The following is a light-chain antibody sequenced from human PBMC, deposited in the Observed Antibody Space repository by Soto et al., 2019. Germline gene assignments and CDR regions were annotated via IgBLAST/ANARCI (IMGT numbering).Light chain of an antibody. CDR2: DVS. J-gene: IGLJ2*01. V-gene: IGLV2-14*03. CDR3: SSYTGSTTVV. Sequence: QSVLTQPASVSGSPGQSIAFSCTGTSSDITDYKYVSWYQQHPGKAPKLMIYDVSNRPSGVSNRFSGSMSGNTASLTISGLQPEDEADYYCSSYTGSTTVVFGGGTKVTVL. CDR1: SSDITDYKY.